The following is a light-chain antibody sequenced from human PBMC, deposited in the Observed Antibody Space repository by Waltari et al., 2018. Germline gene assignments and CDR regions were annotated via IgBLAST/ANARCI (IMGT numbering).Light chain of an antibody. J-gene: IGKJ3*01. V-gene: IGKV3-20*01. CDR1: ASVVPSK. Sequence: IVLPQSPVTLSLSPGARATLSCKASASVVPSKIAWYQQKPGQGPRLLIHGASNRAAGIPDRFSGSGSETDFTLTISRLEPEDVGTYYCQQYGTSVFTFGPGTKVEI. CDR3: QQYGTSVFT. CDR2: GAS.